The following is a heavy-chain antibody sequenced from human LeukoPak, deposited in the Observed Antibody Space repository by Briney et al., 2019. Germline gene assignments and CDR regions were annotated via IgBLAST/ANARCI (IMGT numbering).Heavy chain of an antibody. CDR1: GGSFSGYY. CDR2: INHSGST. CDR3: ARHSTYYYDSSGYYPKYYYGMDV. Sequence: ASETLSLTCAVYGGSFSGYYWSWIRQPPGKGLEWIGEINHSGSTNYNPSLKSRVTISVDTSKNQFSLKLSSVTAADTAVYYCARHSTYYYDSSGYYPKYYYGMDVWGQGTTVTVSS. D-gene: IGHD3-22*01. J-gene: IGHJ6*02. V-gene: IGHV4-34*01.